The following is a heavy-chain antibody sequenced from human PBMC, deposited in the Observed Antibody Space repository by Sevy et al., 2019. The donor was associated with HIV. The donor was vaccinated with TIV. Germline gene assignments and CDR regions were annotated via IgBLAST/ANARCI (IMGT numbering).Heavy chain of an antibody. CDR3: ARPRANYVDHYFFFAMDV. CDR2: ISYDGSDK. D-gene: IGHD4-17*01. Sequence: GGSLRLSCAASGFSFSSYGTHWVRQAPGKGLEWVALISYDGSDKYYADSVKGRFTISRDNLKNTLYLQMNSLTTEDTAVYYCARPRANYVDHYFFFAMDVWGQGTTVTVSS. CDR1: GFSFSSYG. V-gene: IGHV3-30*19. J-gene: IGHJ6*02.